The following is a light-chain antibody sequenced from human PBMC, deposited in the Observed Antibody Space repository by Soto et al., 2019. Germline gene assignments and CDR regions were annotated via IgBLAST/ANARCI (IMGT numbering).Light chain of an antibody. V-gene: IGKV3-15*01. Sequence: IVLTQFPGTLSLSPGERATLSCRASQSVSSSYLAWYQQKPGQAPRLLIYGASTRATGIPARFSGSGSGTEFTLTISSLQSEDFAVYYCQQYNNWPPKWTFGQGTKVDI. CDR1: QSVSSSY. J-gene: IGKJ1*01. CDR3: QQYNNWPPKWT. CDR2: GAS.